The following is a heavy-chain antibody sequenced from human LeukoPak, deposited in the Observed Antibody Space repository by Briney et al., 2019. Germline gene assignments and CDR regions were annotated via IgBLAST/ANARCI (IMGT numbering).Heavy chain of an antibody. CDR1: GFTFSSYA. D-gene: IGHD5-18*01. CDR3: ARDRDGEYSYGYSDY. Sequence: GGSLRLSCAASGFTFSSYAMSWVRHAPGKGLVWVSRINSDGSSTSYADSVKGRFTISRDNAKNTLYLQMNSLRAEDTAVYYCARDRDGEYSYGYSDYWGQGTLVTVSS. CDR2: INSDGSST. V-gene: IGHV3-74*01. J-gene: IGHJ4*02.